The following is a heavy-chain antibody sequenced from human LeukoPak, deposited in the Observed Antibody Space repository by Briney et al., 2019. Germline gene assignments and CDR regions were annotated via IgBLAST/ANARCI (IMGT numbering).Heavy chain of an antibody. J-gene: IGHJ4*02. CDR1: VYTFSGYG. CDR2: ISAYAGNT. V-gene: IGHV1-18*01. D-gene: IGHD3-10*01. CDR3: ARKNYYGSGCLADY. Sequence: ASVKVSCKATVYTFSGYGISWVRQSPGQALEWMGWISAYAGNTREAQKPQSRVTIIKDTSTNTGYMVKRSLRSDDSAVQYCARKNYYGSGCLADYCGQGTLVTVSS.